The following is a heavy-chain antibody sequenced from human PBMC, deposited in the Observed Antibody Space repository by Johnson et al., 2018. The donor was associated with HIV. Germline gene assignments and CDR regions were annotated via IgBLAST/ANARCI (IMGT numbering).Heavy chain of an antibody. D-gene: IGHD3-10*01. J-gene: IGHJ3*02. V-gene: IGHV3-30*04. CDR2: ISYDGSNK. Sequence: QVQLVESGGGVVQPGRSLRLSCAASGFTFSSYAMHWVRQAPGKGLECVAVISYDGSNKYYADSVKGRFTISRDNAKNSLYLQMNSLRAEDTAVYYCARESPLGGSGRGGPGAFDIWGQGTMVTVS. CDR3: ARESPLGGSGRGGPGAFDI. CDR1: GFTFSSYA.